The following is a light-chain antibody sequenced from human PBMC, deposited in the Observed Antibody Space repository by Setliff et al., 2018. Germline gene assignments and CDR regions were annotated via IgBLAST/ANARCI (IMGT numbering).Light chain of an antibody. CDR1: TSDVGGYDY. CDR3: SAYAGSNNWGV. CDR2: EVT. Sequence: QSALTQPPSASGSPGQSVTISCTGTTSDVGGYDYVSWYQQHPDKAPKLILYEVTKRPSGVPDRFSGSKSGNTASLTVPGLQADDEADYYCSAYAGSNNWGVFGTGTKVPS. V-gene: IGLV2-8*01. J-gene: IGLJ1*01.